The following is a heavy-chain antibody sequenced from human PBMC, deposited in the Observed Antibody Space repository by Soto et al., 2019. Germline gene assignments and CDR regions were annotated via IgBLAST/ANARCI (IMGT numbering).Heavy chain of an antibody. CDR3: AKRSVSGTYSPFDY. V-gene: IGHV3-23*01. D-gene: IGHD1-7*01. J-gene: IGHJ4*02. Sequence: PGGSLRLSCTASGFTFRNYALSWVRQAAGMGLDWISAINGDGGDTYHADSVKGRFTISRDNSKNTLYLQMNSLRAEDTAIYYCAKRSVSGTYSPFDYWGQGTLVTVSS. CDR2: INGDGGDT. CDR1: GFTFRNYA.